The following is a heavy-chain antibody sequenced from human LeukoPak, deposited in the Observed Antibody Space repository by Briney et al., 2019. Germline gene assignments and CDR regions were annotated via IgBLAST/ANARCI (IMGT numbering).Heavy chain of an antibody. CDR2: INHSGST. V-gene: IGHV4-34*01. CDR3: ARDSSSSSYDY. D-gene: IGHD6-13*01. J-gene: IGHJ4*02. Sequence: SETLSLTCAVYGGSFSGYYWSWIRQPPGKRLEWIGEINHSGSTNYNPSLKSRVTISVDTSKNQFSLKLSSVTAADTAVYYCARDSSSSSYDYWGQGTLVTVSS. CDR1: GGSFSGYY.